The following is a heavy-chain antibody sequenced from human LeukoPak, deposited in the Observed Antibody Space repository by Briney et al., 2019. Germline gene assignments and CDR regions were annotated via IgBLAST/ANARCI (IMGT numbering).Heavy chain of an antibody. Sequence: GGSLRLSCAASGFTFSCYAMSWVRQAPGKGLEWVSAISGSGGSTYYADSVKGRFTISRDNSKNTLYLQMNSLRAEDTAVYYCAKDFTATATIDLYYFYYWGQGTLVTVSS. CDR1: GFTFSCYA. CDR2: ISGSGGST. CDR3: AKDFTATATIDLYYFYY. D-gene: IGHD5-18*01. J-gene: IGHJ4*02. V-gene: IGHV3-23*01.